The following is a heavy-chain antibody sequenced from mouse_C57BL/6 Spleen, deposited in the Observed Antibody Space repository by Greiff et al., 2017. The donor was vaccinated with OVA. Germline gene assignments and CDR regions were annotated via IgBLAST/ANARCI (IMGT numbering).Heavy chain of an antibody. V-gene: IGHV1-42*01. CDR3: ARRWDRYFDV. J-gene: IGHJ1*03. D-gene: IGHD3-3*01. Sequence: VQLQQSGPELVKPGASVKISCKASGYSFTGYYMNWVKQSPEKSLEWIGEINPSTGGTTYNQKFKAKATLTVDTSSSTAYMQLKSLTSEDSAVYYCARRWDRYFDVWGTGTTVTVSS. CDR2: INPSTGGT. CDR1: GYSFTGYY.